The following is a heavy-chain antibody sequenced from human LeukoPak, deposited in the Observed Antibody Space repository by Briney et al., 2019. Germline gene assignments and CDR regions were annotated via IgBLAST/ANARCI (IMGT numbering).Heavy chain of an antibody. Sequence: SETLSLTCTVSGGSITSNFWSWLRQPPGKGLQWIGYLYNSGSTSYNPSLKSRATISGDTSKNQFSLRLNSVTAADTAVYYCARAQPNWNPPDYWGQGTLVTVSS. CDR3: ARAQPNWNPPDY. J-gene: IGHJ4*02. CDR2: LYNSGST. D-gene: IGHD1-1*01. V-gene: IGHV4-59*08. CDR1: GGSITSNF.